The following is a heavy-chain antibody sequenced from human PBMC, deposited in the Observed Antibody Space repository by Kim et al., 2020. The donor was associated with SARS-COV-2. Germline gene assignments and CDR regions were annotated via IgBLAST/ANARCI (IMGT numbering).Heavy chain of an antibody. J-gene: IGHJ3*02. CDR3: AKVVDYDILTGLNVFDI. Sequence: GGSLRLSCAASGFTFSSYAMSWVRQAPGKGLEWVSAISGSGGSTYYADSVKGRFTISRDNSKNTLYLQMNSLRAEDTAVYYCAKVVDYDILTGLNVFDIWGQGTMVTVSS. D-gene: IGHD3-9*01. CDR2: ISGSGGST. V-gene: IGHV3-23*01. CDR1: GFTFSSYA.